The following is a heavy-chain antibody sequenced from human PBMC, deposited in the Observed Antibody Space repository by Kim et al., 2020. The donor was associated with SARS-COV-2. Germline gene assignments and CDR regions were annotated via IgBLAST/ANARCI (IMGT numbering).Heavy chain of an antibody. V-gene: IGHV3-7*01. CDR2: GSQK. D-gene: IGHD6-13*01. J-gene: IGHJ5*02. CDR3: TGGVAADL. Sequence: GSQKYYVDSVKGLFTNSRDNAKNSLFLQMSSLRVEDTAVYYCTGGVAADLWGQGTPVTVSS.